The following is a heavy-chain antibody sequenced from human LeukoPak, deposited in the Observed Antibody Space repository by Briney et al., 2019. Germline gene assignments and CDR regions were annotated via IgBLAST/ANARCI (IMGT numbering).Heavy chain of an antibody. J-gene: IGHJ6*03. CDR3: ARALDYYDSSGYYSYYYYMDV. Sequence: SETLSLTCTVSGYSISSGHYWGWIRQPPGKGLEWIGSFYHSGTTYYNPSLKSRVTISVDTSKNQFSLKLSSVTAADTAVYYCARALDYYDSSGYYSYYYYMDVWGKGTTVTVSS. CDR1: GYSISSGHY. CDR2: FYHSGTT. V-gene: IGHV4-38-2*02. D-gene: IGHD3-22*01.